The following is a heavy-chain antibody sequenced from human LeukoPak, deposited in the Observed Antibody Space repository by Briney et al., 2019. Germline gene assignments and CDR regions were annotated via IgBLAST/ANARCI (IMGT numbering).Heavy chain of an antibody. J-gene: IGHJ4*02. CDR2: ISSNSNYI. CDR3: ARDFDY. V-gene: IGHV3-21*01. Sequence: GGSLRLSCAASGFLFSSYSMHWVRQAPGRGLEWVSSISSNSNYIYYADSVKGRFTISRDNAKNSLYLQVNSLRAEDTAVYYCARDFDYWGQGTLVTVSS. CDR1: GFLFSSYS.